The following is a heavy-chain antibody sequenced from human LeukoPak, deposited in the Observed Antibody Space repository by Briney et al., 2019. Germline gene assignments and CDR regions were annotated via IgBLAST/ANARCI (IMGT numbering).Heavy chain of an antibody. V-gene: IGHV1-46*01. J-gene: IGHJ6*02. D-gene: IGHD3-22*01. Sequence: ASVKVSCKASGYTFTSYYMHWVRQAPGQGLEWMGLINPSGGSTSYAQKFQGRVTMTRDTSTSTVYMELSSLRSEDTAVYYCARGLGHDSSGYYSFLANINYYYYGMDVWGQGTTVTVSS. CDR3: ARGLGHDSSGYYSFLANINYYYYGMDV. CDR1: GYTFTSYY. CDR2: INPSGGST.